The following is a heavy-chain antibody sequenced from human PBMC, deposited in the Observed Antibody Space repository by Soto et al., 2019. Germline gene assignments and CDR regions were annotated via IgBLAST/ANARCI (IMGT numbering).Heavy chain of an antibody. D-gene: IGHD6-19*01. CDR1: GGTFSSYA. V-gene: IGHV1-69*04. CDR3: ARNPRAVAAMHMDV. J-gene: IGHJ6*03. Sequence: QVQLVQSGAEVKKPGSSVKVSCKASGGTFSSYAFNWARQAPGQGLEWMGRIIPILGIGDYAQRFQGRVTITADKSTSTVYMELSSLRSEDTAVYYCARNPRAVAAMHMDVWGKGTMVTVSS. CDR2: IIPILGIG.